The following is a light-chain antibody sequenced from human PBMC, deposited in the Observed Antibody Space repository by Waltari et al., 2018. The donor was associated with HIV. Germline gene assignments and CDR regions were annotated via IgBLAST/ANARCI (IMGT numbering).Light chain of an antibody. CDR3: QQYSLLPFT. J-gene: IGKJ4*01. CDR1: QSVGSSS. CDR2: DAS. V-gene: IGKV3-20*01. Sequence: EIVLTQSPGTLSLFPGERATLSCRASQSVGSSSLAWYQQKPGQAPRLLIYDASRRASGVPDRFRGSGSGTDFTLTIGSLQAEDVAVYSCQQYSLLPFTFGEGTKVEI.